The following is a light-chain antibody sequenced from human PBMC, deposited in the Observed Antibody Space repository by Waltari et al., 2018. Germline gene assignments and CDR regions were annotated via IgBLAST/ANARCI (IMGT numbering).Light chain of an antibody. CDR3: MQALQTPKT. CDR1: QSLLHSNGYNY. Sequence: DIVMTQSPLSLPVTPGEPASISCRSSQSLLHSNGYNYLVWYLQKPGQSPQLLIYLGSSRASGVPDRFSGSGSGTVFTLKISRVEAEDVGVYYCMQALQTPKTFGQGTKLEIK. J-gene: IGKJ2*01. CDR2: LGS. V-gene: IGKV2-28*01.